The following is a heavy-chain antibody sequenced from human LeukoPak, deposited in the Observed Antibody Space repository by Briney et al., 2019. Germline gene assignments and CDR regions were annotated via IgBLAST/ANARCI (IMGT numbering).Heavy chain of an antibody. Sequence: ASVKVSCKVSGYTLTELSMHWVRQAPGKGLEWMGGFDPEDGETIYAQKFQGRVTMTEDTSTDTAYMELSSLRSEDTAVYYCATGIEVSALGCFDYWGQGTLVTVSS. CDR2: FDPEDGET. CDR1: GYTLTELS. D-gene: IGHD7-27*01. V-gene: IGHV1-24*01. J-gene: IGHJ4*02. CDR3: ATGIEVSALGCFDY.